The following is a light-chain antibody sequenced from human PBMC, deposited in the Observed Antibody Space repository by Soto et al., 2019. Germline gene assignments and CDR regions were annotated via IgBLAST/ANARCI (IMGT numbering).Light chain of an antibody. CDR1: SSDFGTYNL. J-gene: IGLJ1*01. V-gene: IGLV2-23*01. Sequence: QSVLAQLPSVCGSPGQSITISCTGASSDFGTYNLVSWYQHHPGKVPKLIIYERSKRPSGVSDRFSGYKSGNTASLTISGLQAEAEADYYCCSFTSSNTHVFGAGTKVTVL. CDR3: CSFTSSNTHV. CDR2: ERS.